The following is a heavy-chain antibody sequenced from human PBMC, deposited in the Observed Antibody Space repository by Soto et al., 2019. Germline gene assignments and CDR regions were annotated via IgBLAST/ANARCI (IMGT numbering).Heavy chain of an antibody. Sequence: ASVKVSCKGSGHTFSSYPMHWVRQAPGQRLEWMGWINAGSDNTMYSEKFQGRVTITRDTSASTAYMELSSLRSDDSALYYCARDSAAAGTRKYYYYYYGMDVWGQGTTVTVSS. CDR1: GHTFSSYP. CDR3: ARDSAAAGTRKYYYYYYGMDV. J-gene: IGHJ6*02. D-gene: IGHD6-13*01. V-gene: IGHV1-3*01. CDR2: INAGSDNT.